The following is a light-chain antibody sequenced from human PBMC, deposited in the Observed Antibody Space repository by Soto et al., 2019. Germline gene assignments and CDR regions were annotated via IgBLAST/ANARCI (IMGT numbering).Light chain of an antibody. Sequence: IQLTQSPSSLSASVGDRVTITCRASQGISSYLAWYQQKPGKAPKLLIYAASTLQSGVPSRFSGSGSGTDFTLTISSLQPEDFATYYCQQVNSHPWTFGQGTKLEIK. CDR1: QGISSY. CDR2: AAS. CDR3: QQVNSHPWT. J-gene: IGKJ2*01. V-gene: IGKV1-9*01.